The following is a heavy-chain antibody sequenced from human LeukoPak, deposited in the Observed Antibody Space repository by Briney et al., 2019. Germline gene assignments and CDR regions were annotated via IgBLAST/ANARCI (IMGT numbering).Heavy chain of an antibody. J-gene: IGHJ4*02. Sequence: PSETLSLTCTVSGYSISSGVYYWTWIRQDPGKGLEWIGYIYYSGNTFYNPALKSRATISVDTSKNQFSLTLSSVTAADTAVYYRARVETTMIRYWGQGTLVAVSS. V-gene: IGHV4-31*03. CDR2: IYYSGNT. D-gene: IGHD3-16*01. CDR3: ARVETTMIRY. CDR1: GYSISSGVYY.